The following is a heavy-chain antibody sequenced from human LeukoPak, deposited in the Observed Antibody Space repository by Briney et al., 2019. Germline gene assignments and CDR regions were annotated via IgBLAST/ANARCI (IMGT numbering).Heavy chain of an antibody. CDR1: GVSFSGYY. D-gene: IGHD2-15*01. J-gene: IGHJ6*02. CDR3: ARGKGPWYALNYYYYGMDV. Sequence: SETLSLTCAVYGVSFSGYYWSWIRQPPGKGLEWIGEINHSGSTNYNPSLKSRVTISVDTSKNQFSLKLSSVTAADTAVYYCARGKGPWYALNYYYYGMDVWGQGTTVTVSS. CDR2: INHSGST. V-gene: IGHV4-34*01.